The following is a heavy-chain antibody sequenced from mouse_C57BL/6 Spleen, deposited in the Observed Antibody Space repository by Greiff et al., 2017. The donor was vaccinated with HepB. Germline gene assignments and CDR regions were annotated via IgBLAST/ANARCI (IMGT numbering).Heavy chain of an antibody. CDR1: GYTFTSYG. D-gene: IGHD2-4*01. Sequence: QVHVKQSGAELARPGASVKLSCKASGYTFTSYGISWVKQRTGQGLEWIGEIYPRSGNTYYNEKFKGKATLTADKSSSTAYMELRSLTSEDSAVYFCARGDYDGYYYAMDDWGQGTSVTVSS. J-gene: IGHJ4*01. V-gene: IGHV1-81*01. CDR3: ARGDYDGYYYAMDD. CDR2: IYPRSGNT.